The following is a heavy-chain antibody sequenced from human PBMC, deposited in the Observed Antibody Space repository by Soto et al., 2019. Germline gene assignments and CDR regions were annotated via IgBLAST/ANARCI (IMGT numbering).Heavy chain of an antibody. CDR3: ARDDYDFWSGYYKAPYYYYGMDV. CDR1: GYTFTSYY. D-gene: IGHD3-3*01. CDR2: INPSGGST. Sequence: GASVKVSCKASGYTFTSYYMHWVRQAPGQGLEWMGIINPSGGSTSYAQKFQGRVTMTRDTSTSTVYMELISLRSEDTAVYYCARDDYDFWSGYYKAPYYYYGMDVWGQGTTVTVSS. V-gene: IGHV1-46*01. J-gene: IGHJ6*02.